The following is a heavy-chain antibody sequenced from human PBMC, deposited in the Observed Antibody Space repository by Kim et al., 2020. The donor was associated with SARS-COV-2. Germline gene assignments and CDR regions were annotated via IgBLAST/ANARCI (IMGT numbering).Heavy chain of an antibody. Sequence: GGSLRLSCEASGFTLSGYGISWVRQAPGKGLEWVANINDNGSGTYYVDSVKGRFTISRDNSKNSLFLQTNSLRAEDTAVYYCTSDIVAFGTIGFEVWGEGTRVPVPS. J-gene: IGHJ6*02. V-gene: IGHV3-7*01. CDR3: TSDIVAFGTIGFEV. CDR1: GFTLSGYG. D-gene: IGHD2-21*01. CDR2: INDNGSGT.